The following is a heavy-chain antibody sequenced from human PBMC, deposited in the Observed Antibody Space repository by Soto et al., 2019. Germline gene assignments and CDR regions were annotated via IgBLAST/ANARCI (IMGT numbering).Heavy chain of an antibody. J-gene: IGHJ3*02. V-gene: IGHV1-69*13. CDR3: ARGFDYYDSSGSDRAFDI. Sequence: SLKVYCKAAGGSFSCYAISCVRQAPGQGLEWMGGIIPIFGTANYAQKFQGRVTITADESTSTAYMELSSLRSEDTAVYYCARGFDYYDSSGSDRAFDIWGQGTMVTVSS. CDR2: IIPIFGTA. CDR1: GGSFSCYA. D-gene: IGHD3-22*01.